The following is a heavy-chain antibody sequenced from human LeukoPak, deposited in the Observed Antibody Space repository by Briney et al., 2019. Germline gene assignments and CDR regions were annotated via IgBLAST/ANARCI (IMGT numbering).Heavy chain of an antibody. Sequence: SETLSLTCAVYGGSFSGYYWSWIRQPPGKGLEWTGEINHSGSTNYNPSLKSRVTISVDTSKNQFSLKLSSVTAADTAVYYCARDPSYYGSGSYYDYWGQGTLVTVSS. J-gene: IGHJ4*02. CDR1: GGSFSGYY. V-gene: IGHV4-34*01. D-gene: IGHD3-10*01. CDR2: INHSGST. CDR3: ARDPSYYGSGSYYDY.